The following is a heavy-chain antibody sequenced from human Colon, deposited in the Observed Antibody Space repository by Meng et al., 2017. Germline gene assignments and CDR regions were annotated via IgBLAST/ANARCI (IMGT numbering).Heavy chain of an antibody. CDR3: AREGYDSNWFFDS. J-gene: IGHJ4*02. CDR2: IWFDGSIK. Sequence: GESLKISCAASGFTFSRFGMHWVRQAPGKGLEWVAIIWFDGSIKYYADSVKGRFTISRDNSKNTLYLQMSSLRVEDTAVYCCAREGYDSNWFFDSWGQGTLVTVSS. CDR1: GFTFSRFG. D-gene: IGHD4-11*01. V-gene: IGHV3-33*01.